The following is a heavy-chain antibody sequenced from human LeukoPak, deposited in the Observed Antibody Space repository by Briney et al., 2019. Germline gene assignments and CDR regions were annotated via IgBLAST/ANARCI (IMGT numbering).Heavy chain of an antibody. Sequence: SQTLSLTCTVSGGSISSGSYYWSWIRQPPGKGLEWIGYIYYSGSTNYNPSLKSRVTISVDTSKNQFSLKLSSVTAADTAVYYCARVAWFGESRSFDYWGQGTLATVSS. D-gene: IGHD3-10*01. CDR3: ARVAWFGESRSFDY. V-gene: IGHV4-61*01. J-gene: IGHJ4*02. CDR2: IYYSGST. CDR1: GGSISSGSYY.